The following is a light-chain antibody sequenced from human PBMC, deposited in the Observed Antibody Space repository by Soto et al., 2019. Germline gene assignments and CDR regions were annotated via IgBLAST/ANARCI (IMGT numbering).Light chain of an antibody. J-gene: IGKJ4*01. CDR3: QQRSSLPLT. CDR2: DAS. CDR1: QSVSSS. V-gene: IGKV3-11*01. Sequence: EIVLTQSPATLSLSPGERATLSCRASQSVSSSLAWYQQKPGQTPRLLIYDASNRATGIPARFSGSGSGTDFTLTVSSLEPEDFAVYYCQQRSSLPLTFGGGTKVEIK.